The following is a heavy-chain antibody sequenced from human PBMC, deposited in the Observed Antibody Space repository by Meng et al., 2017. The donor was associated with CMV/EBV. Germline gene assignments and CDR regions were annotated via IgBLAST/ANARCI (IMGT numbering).Heavy chain of an antibody. CDR1: GGSISSSSYY. V-gene: IGHV4-39*07. J-gene: IGHJ4*02. D-gene: IGHD6-13*01. Sequence: LQLAEPGPGMVKPSETLAPPCTVSGGSISSSSYYWGWIRQPPGKGLEWIGSIYYSGSTYYNPSLKSRVTISVDTSKNQFSLKLSSVTAADTAVYYCARGGIAAAGPFDYWGQGTLVTVSS. CDR2: IYYSGST. CDR3: ARGGIAAAGPFDY.